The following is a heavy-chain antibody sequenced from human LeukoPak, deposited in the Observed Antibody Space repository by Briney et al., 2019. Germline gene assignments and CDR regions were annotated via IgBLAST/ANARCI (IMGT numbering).Heavy chain of an antibody. CDR2: ISAHNGNT. V-gene: IGHV1-18*01. J-gene: IGHJ4*02. D-gene: IGHD4-17*01. CDR1: GYTFTSYG. Sequence: ASVKVSCKASGYTFTSYGISWVRQAPGQGLEWMGWISAHNGNTNYAQKLQGRVTMTTDTSTSTAYMELRSLRSDDTAVYYCARGVPGFYGDYKYYFDYWGQGTLVTVSS. CDR3: ARGVPGFYGDYKYYFDY.